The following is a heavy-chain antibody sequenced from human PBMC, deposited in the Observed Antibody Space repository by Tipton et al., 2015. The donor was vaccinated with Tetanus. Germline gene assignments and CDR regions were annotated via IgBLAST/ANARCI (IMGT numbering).Heavy chain of an antibody. Sequence: TLSLTCAVYGGSLSRYYWTWIRQPPGKGLEWIGEVDDSGSTNYSPSLKSRVTISLDTSKNEFSLTLSSVTAADTAVYYCGKQNGGRWVVDHWGQGTLVTVSS. CDR2: VDDSGST. CDR1: GGSLSRYY. D-gene: IGHD4-23*01. V-gene: IGHV4-34*07. J-gene: IGHJ4*02. CDR3: GKQNGGRWVVDH.